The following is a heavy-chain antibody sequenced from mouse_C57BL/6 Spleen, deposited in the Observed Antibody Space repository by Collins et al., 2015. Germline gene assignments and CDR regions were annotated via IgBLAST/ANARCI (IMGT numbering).Heavy chain of an antibody. V-gene: IGHV1-26*01. CDR3: ARWGDSYYFDY. CDR1: GYSFTGYY. Sequence: EVQLQQSGPELVKPGAPVKISCKASGYSFTGYYMHWVKQSHVKSLEWIGRINPYNGATSYNQNFKDKASLTVDKSSSTAYMELHSLTSEDSAVYYCARWGDSYYFDYWGQGTTLTASS. CDR2: INPYNGAT. J-gene: IGHJ2*01.